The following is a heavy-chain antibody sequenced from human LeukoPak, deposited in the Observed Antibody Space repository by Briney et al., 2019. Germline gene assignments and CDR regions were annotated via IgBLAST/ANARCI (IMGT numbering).Heavy chain of an antibody. V-gene: IGHV1-18*01. CDR1: GGTFSSYA. CDR2: ISAYNGNT. J-gene: IGHJ4*02. D-gene: IGHD3-3*01. Sequence: GASVKVSCKASGGTFSSYAISWVRQAPGQGLEWMGWISAYNGNTNYAQKLQGRVTMTTDTSTSIAYMELRSLRSDDTAVYYCARVSYDFWSGYPDCWGQGTLVTVSS. CDR3: ARVSYDFWSGYPDC.